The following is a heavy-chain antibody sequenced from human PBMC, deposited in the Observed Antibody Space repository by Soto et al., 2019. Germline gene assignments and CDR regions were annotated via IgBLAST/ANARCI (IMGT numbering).Heavy chain of an antibody. J-gene: IGHJ4*02. CDR2: IYHSGST. CDR1: GYSISSGYY. V-gene: IGHV4-38-2*01. Sequence: SETLSLTCAVSGYSISSGYYWGWIRQPPGKGLEWIGSIYHSGSTYYNPSLKSRVTISVDTSKNQFSLKLSSVTAADTAVYYCARGRLLVPSYWGQGTLVTVSS. CDR3: ARGRLLVPSY. D-gene: IGHD2-15*01.